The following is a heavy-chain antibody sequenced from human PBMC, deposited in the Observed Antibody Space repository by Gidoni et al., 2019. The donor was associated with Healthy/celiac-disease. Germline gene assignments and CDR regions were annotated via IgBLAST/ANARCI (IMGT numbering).Heavy chain of an antibody. J-gene: IGHJ4*02. V-gene: IGHV3-30*18. Sequence: QVQLVESGGGVVQPGRSLRLSCAASGFAFGSYVMHLVRQAPVKGLEWVAVISYYGSNKYYADYVKGRFTISRDNSKNTLYLQMNSLRAEDTAVYYCAKDLELGATRSAQVLDYWGQGTLVTVSS. D-gene: IGHD1-26*01. CDR1: GFAFGSYV. CDR2: ISYYGSNK. CDR3: AKDLELGATRSAQVLDY.